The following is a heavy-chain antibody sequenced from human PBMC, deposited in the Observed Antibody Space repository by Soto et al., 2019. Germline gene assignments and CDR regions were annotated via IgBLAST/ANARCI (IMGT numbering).Heavy chain of an antibody. V-gene: IGHV3-33*01. CDR2: IWYDGSNK. CDR3: ARDGDSSWSGMDV. J-gene: IGHJ6*02. D-gene: IGHD6-13*01. CDR1: AFTFSSYG. Sequence: PGRSLRLSCAASAFTFSSYGMHWVRQAPGKGLEWVAVIWYDGSNKYYADSVKGRFTISRDNSKNTLYLQMNSLRAEDTAVYYCARDGDSSWSGMDVWGQGTTVTVSS.